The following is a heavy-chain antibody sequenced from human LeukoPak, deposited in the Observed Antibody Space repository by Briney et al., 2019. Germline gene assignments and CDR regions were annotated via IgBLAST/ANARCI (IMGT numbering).Heavy chain of an antibody. CDR2: ISSSGSTI. V-gene: IGHV3-11*04. D-gene: IGHD2-15*01. Sequence: GGSLRLSCAASGFTFSDYYMSWIRQAPGKGLEWVSYISSSGSTIYYADSVKGRFTISRDNAKNSLYLQMNSLRAEDTAVYYCVCSRGAGSYFDYWGQGTLVTVSS. J-gene: IGHJ4*02. CDR3: VCSRGAGSYFDY. CDR1: GFTFSDYY.